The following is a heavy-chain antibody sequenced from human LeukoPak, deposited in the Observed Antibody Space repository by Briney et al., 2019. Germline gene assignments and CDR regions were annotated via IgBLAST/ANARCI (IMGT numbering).Heavy chain of an antibody. CDR1: GFTFSDYY. CDR3: ARYPPEGDYGIADP. V-gene: IGHV3-11*04. CDR2: ISSSGSTI. D-gene: IGHD4-17*01. Sequence: PWGSLRLSCAASGFTFSDYYMSWIPQATGKGLEWVSYISSSGSTIYYADSVKGRFTIHRDNAKNSLYLQVNSLRAEDTAVYYCARYPPEGDYGIADPWGQGTLVTVSS. J-gene: IGHJ5*02.